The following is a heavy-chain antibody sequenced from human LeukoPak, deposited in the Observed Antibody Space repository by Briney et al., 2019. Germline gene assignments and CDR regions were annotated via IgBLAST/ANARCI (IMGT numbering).Heavy chain of an antibody. J-gene: IGHJ3*02. CDR3: ARSDDYGAPVGAFDI. Sequence: PGGSLRLSCAVSGFTFSAYSMNWVRQAPGKGLEWVSSISSSSSYIYYADSVKGRFTISRDNAKNSLYLQMNSLRAEDTAVYYCARSDDYGAPVGAFDIWGQGTMVTVSS. V-gene: IGHV3-21*01. CDR1: GFTFSAYS. CDR2: ISSSSSYI. D-gene: IGHD4-17*01.